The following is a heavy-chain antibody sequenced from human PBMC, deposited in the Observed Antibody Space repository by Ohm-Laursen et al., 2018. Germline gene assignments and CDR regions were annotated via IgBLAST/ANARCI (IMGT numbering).Heavy chain of an antibody. CDR1: GYTFTSYY. J-gene: IGHJ3*02. D-gene: IGHD6-13*01. CDR3: ARDPYSSSGRGAFDI. V-gene: IGHV1-46*01. Sequence: GASVKVSCKASGYTFTSYYMHWVRQAPGQGLEWMGIINPSGGSTSYAQKFQGRVSMTRDTSTSTVYMELSSLRSEDTAVYYCARDPYSSSGRGAFDIWGQGTMVTVSS. CDR2: INPSGGST.